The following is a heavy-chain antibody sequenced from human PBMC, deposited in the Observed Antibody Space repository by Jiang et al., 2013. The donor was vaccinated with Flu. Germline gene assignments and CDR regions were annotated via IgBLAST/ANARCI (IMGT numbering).Heavy chain of an antibody. CDR2: TYWDDGR. J-gene: IGHJ4*02. V-gene: IGHV2-5*02. Sequence: KPTQTLTLTCTFTGFSVNAGGEGVGWIRQPPGKALEWLGFTYWDDGRRYNPSLRTRLTITKDTSKNQVVLTMTNMDPVDTGTYFCAHTYDDSSPYFDYWGQGALVTVSS. D-gene: IGHD3-22*01. CDR3: AHTYDDSSPYFDY. CDR1: GFSVNAGGEG.